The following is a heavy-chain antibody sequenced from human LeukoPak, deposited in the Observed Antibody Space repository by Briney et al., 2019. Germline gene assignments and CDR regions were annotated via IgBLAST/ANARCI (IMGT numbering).Heavy chain of an antibody. CDR3: ARDEDGDYVFDY. CDR1: GYTFTSYY. V-gene: IGHV1-46*01. Sequence: ASVKVSCKASGYTFTSYYVHWVRQAPGQGLEWMGIINPSGGSTSYAQKFQGRVTMTRDTSTSTVCMELSSLRSEDTAVYYCARDEDGDYVFDYWGQGTLVTVSS. CDR2: INPSGGST. J-gene: IGHJ4*02. D-gene: IGHD4-17*01.